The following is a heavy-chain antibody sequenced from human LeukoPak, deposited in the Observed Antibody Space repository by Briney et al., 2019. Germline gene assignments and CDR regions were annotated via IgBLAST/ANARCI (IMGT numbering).Heavy chain of an antibody. Sequence: QTGGSLRLSCAASGFTFSSYAMSWVRQAPGKGLEWVSAISGSGGSTYYADSVKGRFTISRDISKNTLYLQMNSLRAEDTAVYYCAKDRRPLGYYDILTGYYQAPSDYWGQGTLVTVSS. CDR3: AKDRRPLGYYDILTGYYQAPSDY. CDR1: GFTFSSYA. D-gene: IGHD3-9*01. J-gene: IGHJ4*02. V-gene: IGHV3-23*01. CDR2: ISGSGGST.